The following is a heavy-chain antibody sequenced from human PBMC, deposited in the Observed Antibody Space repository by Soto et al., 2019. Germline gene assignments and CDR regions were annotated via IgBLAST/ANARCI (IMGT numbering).Heavy chain of an antibody. Sequence: ASVKVSCKASGYTFTSYGISWVRQAPGQGLEWMGWISAYNGTANYAQKFQGRVTITADESTSTAYMELSSLRSEDTAVYYCARGERTYFDWLAPDYFDYWGQGTLVTVSS. CDR3: ARGERTYFDWLAPDYFDY. V-gene: IGHV1-18*01. CDR1: GYTFTSYG. CDR2: ISAYNGTA. J-gene: IGHJ4*02. D-gene: IGHD3-9*01.